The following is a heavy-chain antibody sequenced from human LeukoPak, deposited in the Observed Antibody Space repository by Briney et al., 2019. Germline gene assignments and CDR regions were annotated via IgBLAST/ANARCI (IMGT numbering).Heavy chain of an antibody. J-gene: IGHJ5*02. CDR3: ARDSRYCSGGSCYDWFDP. CDR1: GITFSNYA. CDR2: ISGSAHKI. V-gene: IGHV3-23*01. D-gene: IGHD2-15*01. Sequence: GGSPRLSCVASGITFSNYAVSWVRQAPEKGLDWVSVISGSAHKIRYADSVKGRFTISRDNANNSLYLQMNSLRDEDTAVFYCARDSRYCSGGSCYDWFDPWGQGTLVTVSS.